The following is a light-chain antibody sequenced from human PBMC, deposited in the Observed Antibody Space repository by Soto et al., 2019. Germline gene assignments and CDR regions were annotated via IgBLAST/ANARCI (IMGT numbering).Light chain of an antibody. V-gene: IGLV2-11*01. Sequence: QSALTQPRSVSGSPGQSVTISCTGTSSDVGAFKYVSWYQQHPGKAPKLMIYDVSERPSGVPDRFSGSKSANTASLTISGLQAEDEAEYYCCSYAGSYSYVFGPGPSSPS. CDR2: DVS. CDR1: SSDVGAFKY. J-gene: IGLJ1*01. CDR3: CSYAGSYSYV.